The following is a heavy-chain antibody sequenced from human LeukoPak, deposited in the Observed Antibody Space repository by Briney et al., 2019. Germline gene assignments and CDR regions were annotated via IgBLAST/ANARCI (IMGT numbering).Heavy chain of an antibody. V-gene: IGHV3-23*01. CDR2: INGSGGST. Sequence: GGSLRLSCAASGFTFSSYAMSWVRQAPGKGLEWVSAINGSGGSTYYADSVKGRFTISRDNSKNTLYLQMNSLRAEDTAVYYCAKLGVVPAANYGMDVWGQGTTVTVSS. CDR3: AKLGVVPAANYGMDV. J-gene: IGHJ6*02. CDR1: GFTFSSYA. D-gene: IGHD2-2*01.